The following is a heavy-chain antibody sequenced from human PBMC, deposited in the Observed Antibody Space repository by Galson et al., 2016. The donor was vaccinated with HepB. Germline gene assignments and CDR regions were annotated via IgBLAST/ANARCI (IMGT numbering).Heavy chain of an antibody. D-gene: IGHD3-10*01. V-gene: IGHV1-18*01. Sequence: QSGAEVKKPGASVKVSCKASGYTFISYGITWVRQAPGQGLEWMGYISPYNGNTDYAQNFQGRITMTTDASTSTAYMEVRSLKSDDTAVYYCARSGIIRVNWFDPWGQGTLVTVSS. CDR2: ISPYNGNT. J-gene: IGHJ5*02. CDR3: ARSGIIRVNWFDP. CDR1: GYTFISYG.